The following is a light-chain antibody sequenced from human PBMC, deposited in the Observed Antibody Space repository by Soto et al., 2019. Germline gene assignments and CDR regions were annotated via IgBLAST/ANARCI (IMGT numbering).Light chain of an antibody. CDR3: CSYAGSSTYV. Sequence: QYVLTQPPSVSGSPRQSNTISCTATSTDVGSYNLVSWYQQHPGKAPKRMIYEVSKRPSGVSNRFSGSKSGNTASLTISGLQAEDEADYYCCSYAGSSTYVFGTGTKVTVL. CDR2: EVS. V-gene: IGLV2-23*02. CDR1: STDVGSYNL. J-gene: IGLJ1*01.